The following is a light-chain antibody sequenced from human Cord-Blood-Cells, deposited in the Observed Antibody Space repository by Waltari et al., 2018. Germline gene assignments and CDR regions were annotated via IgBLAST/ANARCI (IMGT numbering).Light chain of an antibody. CDR1: ALPKQY. CDR3: QSADSSGTYVV. J-gene: IGLJ2*01. CDR2: KGS. V-gene: IGLV3-25*03. Sequence: SYELTQPPSVSVSPGQTARITCSGDALPKQYAYWYQQKPGQATGLVIYKGSERPSGIPERFSGSSSGTTVTLTISGVQAEDEADYYCQSADSSGTYVVFGGGTKLTVL.